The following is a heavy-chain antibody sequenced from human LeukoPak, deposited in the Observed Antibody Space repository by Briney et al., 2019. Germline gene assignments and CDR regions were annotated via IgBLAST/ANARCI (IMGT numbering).Heavy chain of an antibody. J-gene: IGHJ4*02. Sequence: ASLKVSCKASGYIFTRYYIHWVRQAPGQGLEWMGIINSDSGSTTYAQKFQGRVTLTRDTSTSTVYMELRGLKSEDTAVYYCARDLVVVVGPTLDYWGQGTLVTVST. CDR2: INSDSGST. V-gene: IGHV1-46*01. D-gene: IGHD2-15*01. CDR3: ARDLVVVVGPTLDY. CDR1: GYIFTRYY.